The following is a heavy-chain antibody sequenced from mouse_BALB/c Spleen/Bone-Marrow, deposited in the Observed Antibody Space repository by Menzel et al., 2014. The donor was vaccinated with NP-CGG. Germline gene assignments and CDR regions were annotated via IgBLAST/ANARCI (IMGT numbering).Heavy chain of an antibody. CDR2: ISSGGSYT. J-gene: IGHJ3*01. CDR3: ARPHYYGSSWFAY. CDR1: GLTFSSYA. D-gene: IGHD1-1*01. V-gene: IGHV5-9-1*01. Sequence: EVMLVESGGGLVKPGGSLKLSCAASGLTFSSYAMSWVRQTPEKRLEWVATISSGGSYTYYPDSVKGRFTISRDNAKNTLYLQMSSLRSEDTAMYYCARPHYYGSSWFAYWGQGTLVTVSA.